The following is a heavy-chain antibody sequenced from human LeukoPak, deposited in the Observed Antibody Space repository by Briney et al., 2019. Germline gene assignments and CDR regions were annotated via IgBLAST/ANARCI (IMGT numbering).Heavy chain of an antibody. D-gene: IGHD5-18*01. CDR1: GFTFDDYA. CDR3: ARRVHTAMVTGAFDI. CDR2: ISSSSSYI. V-gene: IGHV3-21*01. Sequence: GGSLRLSCAASGFTFDDYAMHWVRQAPGKGLEWVSSISSSSSYIYYADSVKGRFTISRDNAKKSLYLQMNSLRAEDAAVYYCARRVHTAMVTGAFDIWGQGTMVTVSS. J-gene: IGHJ3*02.